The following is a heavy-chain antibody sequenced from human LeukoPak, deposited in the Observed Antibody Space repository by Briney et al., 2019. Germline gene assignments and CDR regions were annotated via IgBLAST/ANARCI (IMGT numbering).Heavy chain of an antibody. Sequence: GESLKISCKGSGYSFTSYWISWVRQMPGKGLEWMGRIDPSDSYTNYSPSFQGHVTISADKSISTAYLQWSSLKASDTAMYYCARHIGFGAYYYYGMDVWGKGTTVTVSS. J-gene: IGHJ6*04. D-gene: IGHD3-10*01. CDR2: IDPSDSYT. V-gene: IGHV5-10-1*01. CDR3: ARHIGFGAYYYYGMDV. CDR1: GYSFTSYW.